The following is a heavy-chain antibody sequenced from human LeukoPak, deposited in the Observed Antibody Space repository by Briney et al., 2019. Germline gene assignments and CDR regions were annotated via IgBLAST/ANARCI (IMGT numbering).Heavy chain of an antibody. V-gene: IGHV4-30-4*01. CDR2: IFYSGST. CDR3: ARAPSPAYYAVLN. CDR1: GGSIGSGDYY. D-gene: IGHD3-9*01. Sequence: SETLSLTCTVSGGSIGSGDYYWSWIRQPPGKGLEWIGYIFYSGSTYYNPSPRSRLTISVDMSKNQFSLKLSSVTAADTAVYYCARAPSPAYYAVLNWGQGTLVTVSS. J-gene: IGHJ4*02.